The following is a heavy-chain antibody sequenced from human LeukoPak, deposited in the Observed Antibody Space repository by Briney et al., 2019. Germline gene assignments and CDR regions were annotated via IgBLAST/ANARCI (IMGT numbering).Heavy chain of an antibody. J-gene: IGHJ6*02. D-gene: IGHD3-9*01. CDR2: MSYDGSNK. Sequence: GGSLRLSCAASGFTFSSYAMHWVRQAPGKGLEWVAVMSYDGSNKYYADSVKGRFTISRDNSKNTLYLQMNSLRAEDTAVYYCARVSHLRYFDWLPQDHYGMDVWGQGTTVTVSS. CDR3: ARVSHLRYFDWLPQDHYGMDV. V-gene: IGHV3-30*04. CDR1: GFTFSSYA.